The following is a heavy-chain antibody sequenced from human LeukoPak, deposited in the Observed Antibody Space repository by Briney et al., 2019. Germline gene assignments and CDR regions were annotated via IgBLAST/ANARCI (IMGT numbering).Heavy chain of an antibody. J-gene: IGHJ4*02. V-gene: IGHV4-59*01. CDR1: GGSISSYY. CDR3: ARGGIRGYSAFDNLDF. D-gene: IGHD5-12*01. CDR2: IYYSGST. Sequence: SETLSLTCTVSGGSISSYYWSWIRQPPGKGLEWIGYIYYSGSTNYNPSLKSRVSMSVDTSKNQFSLTLTSVTVADTAFYYCARGGIRGYSAFDNLDFWGLGTHVTVSS.